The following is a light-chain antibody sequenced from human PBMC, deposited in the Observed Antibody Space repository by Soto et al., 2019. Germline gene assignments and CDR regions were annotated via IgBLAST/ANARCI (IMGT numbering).Light chain of an antibody. CDR3: QQSYTALLT. CDR1: QSISTY. V-gene: IGKV1-39*01. Sequence: DIQMTQSASSLSASVGDRVTITCLASQSISTYLNWYQQKPGKAPNLMIFAASTLQSGVPSRFIGSRSGTDFTLTIRSLQPEDVATYYCQQSYTALLTFGGGTKVDIK. CDR2: AAS. J-gene: IGKJ4*01.